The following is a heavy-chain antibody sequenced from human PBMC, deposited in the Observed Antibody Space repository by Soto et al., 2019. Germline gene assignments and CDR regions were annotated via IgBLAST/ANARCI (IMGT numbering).Heavy chain of an antibody. CDR3: ARARDCSSTSCYPY. V-gene: IGHV1-69*02. J-gene: IGHJ4*02. Sequence: SVKVSCKASGGTFSSYTISWLRQAPGQGLEWMGRIIPILGIANYAQKFQGRVTITADKSTSTAYMELSSLRSEDTAVYYCARARDCSSTSCYPYWGQGTLVTVSS. D-gene: IGHD2-2*01. CDR2: IIPILGIA. CDR1: GGTFSSYT.